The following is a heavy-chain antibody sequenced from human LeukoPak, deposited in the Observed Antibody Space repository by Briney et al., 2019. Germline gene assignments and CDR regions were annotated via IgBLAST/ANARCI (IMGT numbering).Heavy chain of an antibody. CDR2: FYYDGST. CDR1: GASISQHY. CDR3: TRGITGHYRSMGGFAFDI. J-gene: IGHJ3*02. V-gene: IGHV4-59*11. Sequence: SETLSLTCTVSGASISQHYWSWIRQPPGKGLEYIGYFYYDGSTNYTSSVRSRVTILVDTSKNQFTLNLRSVTAADTAKYYCTRGITGHYRSMGGFAFDIWGQGTVVAVPS. D-gene: IGHD2-8*02.